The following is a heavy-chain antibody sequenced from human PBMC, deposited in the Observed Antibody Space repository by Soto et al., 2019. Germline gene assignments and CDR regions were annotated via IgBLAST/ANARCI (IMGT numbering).Heavy chain of an antibody. V-gene: IGHV1-2*04. Sequence: QVQLVQSGAEVKKPGASVKVSCKASGYTFTGYYMHWVRQAPGQGLEWMGWINPNSGGTNYAQKFQGWVTMTRDTSISTAYMELSRLRSDDTAVYYCARGGSNLPLSGSYYKGVDYWGQGTLVTGSS. J-gene: IGHJ4*02. D-gene: IGHD1-26*01. CDR2: INPNSGGT. CDR1: GYTFTGYY. CDR3: ARGGSNLPLSGSYYKGVDY.